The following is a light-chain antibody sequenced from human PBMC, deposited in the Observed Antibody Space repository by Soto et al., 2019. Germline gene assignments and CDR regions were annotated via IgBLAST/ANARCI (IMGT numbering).Light chain of an antibody. CDR2: SAS. V-gene: IGKV1-9*01. CDR1: QDIGTH. J-gene: IGKJ1*01. Sequence: DIQLTQSPSFLSASVGDRVTITCRASQDIGTHLAWYQQKPGRAPKLLIFSASTLQSGVPSGFSGSGSGTEFTLTISSLLPEDFATYFCQQSYTTPWTFGLGTKVE. CDR3: QQSYTTPWT.